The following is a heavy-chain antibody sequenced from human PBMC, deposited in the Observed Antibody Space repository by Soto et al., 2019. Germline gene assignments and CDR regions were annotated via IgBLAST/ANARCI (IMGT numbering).Heavy chain of an antibody. Sequence: LKISCKVSGYSFSDYWIGWVRQMPGNGLEWMGIIFPGDSDIKYSPSFQGQVIISADKSISTAHLQWSSLEASDTSTYYCGRFGIGGCRGGRCFTSYHYYGMDVWGQGTTVTVSS. J-gene: IGHJ6*02. V-gene: IGHV5-51*01. CDR2: IFPGDSDI. D-gene: IGHD2-15*01. CDR3: GRFGIGGCRGGRCFTSYHYYGMDV. CDR1: GYSFSDYW.